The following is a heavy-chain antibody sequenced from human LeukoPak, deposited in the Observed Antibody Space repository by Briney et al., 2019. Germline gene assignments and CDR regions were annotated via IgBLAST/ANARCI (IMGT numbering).Heavy chain of an antibody. CDR3: ARDLGIWEDEGYYFDY. Sequence: ASETLSLACTVSGGSISSSSYYWSWIRQPPGKGLEWIGYIYYSGSTNYNPSLKSRVTISVDTSKNQFSLKLSSVTAADTAVYYCARDLGIWEDEGYYFDYWGQGTLVTVSS. V-gene: IGHV4-61*01. D-gene: IGHD3-16*01. J-gene: IGHJ4*02. CDR2: IYYSGST. CDR1: GGSISSSSYY.